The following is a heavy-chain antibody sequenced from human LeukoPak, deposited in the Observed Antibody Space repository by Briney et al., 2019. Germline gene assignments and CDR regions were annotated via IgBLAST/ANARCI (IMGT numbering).Heavy chain of an antibody. Sequence: EGSLRLSGAASGFTFSSYAMSWVRQAPGKGLEWVSAISGSGGSTYYADSVKGRFTISRDNSKNTLYLQMNSLRAEDTAVYYCAKDSEQQLVFYLDYWGQGTLVTVSS. V-gene: IGHV3-23*01. CDR1: GFTFSSYA. J-gene: IGHJ4*02. D-gene: IGHD6-13*01. CDR2: ISGSGGST. CDR3: AKDSEQQLVFYLDY.